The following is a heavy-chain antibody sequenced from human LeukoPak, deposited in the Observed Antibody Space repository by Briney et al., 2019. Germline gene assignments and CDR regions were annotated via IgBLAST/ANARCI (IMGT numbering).Heavy chain of an antibody. J-gene: IGHJ6*02. CDR1: GYTFTSYG. V-gene: IGHV1-18*01. Sequence: ASVKVSCKASGYTFTSYGISWVRQAPGQGLEWMGWISAYNGNTNYAQKLQGRVTMTTDTPTTTAYMELRSLRSDDTAVYYCARVLNYYDSSGQDYYYGMDVWGQGTTVTVSS. CDR3: ARVLNYYDSSGQDYYYGMDV. CDR2: ISAYNGNT. D-gene: IGHD3-22*01.